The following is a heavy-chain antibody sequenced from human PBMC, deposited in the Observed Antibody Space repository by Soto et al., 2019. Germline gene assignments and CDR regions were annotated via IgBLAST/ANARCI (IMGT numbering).Heavy chain of an antibody. V-gene: IGHV3-30*18. CDR1: GFTFSSYG. CDR2: ISYDGSNK. D-gene: IGHD6-19*01. Sequence: GSLRLSCAASGFTFSSYGMHWVRQAPGKGLGWVAVISYDGSNKYYADSVKGRFTISRDNSKNTLYLQMNSLRAEDTAVYYCAKDQYSSGWGYYYYYYMDVWGKGTTVTVPS. J-gene: IGHJ6*03. CDR3: AKDQYSSGWGYYYYYYMDV.